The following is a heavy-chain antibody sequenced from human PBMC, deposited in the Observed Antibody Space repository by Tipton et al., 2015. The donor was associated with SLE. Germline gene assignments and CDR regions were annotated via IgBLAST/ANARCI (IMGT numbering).Heavy chain of an antibody. D-gene: IGHD5-18*01. J-gene: IGHJ5*02. CDR3: ARSRGYSYGDGWIDP. V-gene: IGHV4-39*07. CDR1: GGSISSSSYY. CDR2: VYYSGST. Sequence: TLSLTCTVSGGSISSSSYYWGWIRQPPGKGLEWIGSVYYSGSTYYHPSLKSRVTISVDTSKNQFSLKLSSVTAADTAVYYCARSRGYSYGDGWIDPWGQGTLVTVSS.